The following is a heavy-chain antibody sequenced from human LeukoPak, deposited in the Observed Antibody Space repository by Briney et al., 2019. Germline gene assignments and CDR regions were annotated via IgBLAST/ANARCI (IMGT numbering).Heavy chain of an antibody. V-gene: IGHV1-18*01. CDR1: GYTFTSYG. CDR2: ISAYNGNT. Sequence: ASVKVSCKASGYTFTSYGISWVRHAPGQGLEWMGWISAYNGNTNYAQKLQGRVTMTTDTSTSTAYMELRSLRSDDTAVYYCARDLPRFETYYYYYGMDVWGQGTTVTVSS. CDR3: ARDLPRFETYYYYYGMDV. J-gene: IGHJ6*02. D-gene: IGHD3-16*01.